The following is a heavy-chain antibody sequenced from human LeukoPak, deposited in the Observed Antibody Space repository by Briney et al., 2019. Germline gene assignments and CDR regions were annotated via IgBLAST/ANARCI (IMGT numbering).Heavy chain of an antibody. CDR1: GFTFSSYW. CDR2: IKQDGSDK. J-gene: IGHJ3*02. CDR3: ARGPSKSNAFDI. V-gene: IGHV3-7*01. Sequence: GGSLRLSCAASGFTFSSYWMSWVRQAPGKGLEWVANIKQDGSDKYYVDSVKGRFIISRDNAKNSLYVQMNSLRAEDTGVYYCARGPSKSNAFDIWGQGTMVTVSS.